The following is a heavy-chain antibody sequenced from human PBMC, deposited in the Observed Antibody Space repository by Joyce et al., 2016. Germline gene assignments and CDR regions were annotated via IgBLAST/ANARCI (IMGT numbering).Heavy chain of an antibody. CDR1: GGDFSNYT. Sequence: QVLLVQSGAAVKRPGSSLRVSCKSSGGDFSNYTVHWVRPARGQRLEWMGGIIPFFGAAKDAEDVQGRVTLTADQSTRTAYLELSSLTSADTAVYYCARGGTSSDHYFFYTLDVWGPGTTVIVSS. CDR3: ARGGTSSDHYFFYTLDV. J-gene: IGHJ6*02. V-gene: IGHV1-69*12. D-gene: IGHD1-14*01. CDR2: IIPFFGAA.